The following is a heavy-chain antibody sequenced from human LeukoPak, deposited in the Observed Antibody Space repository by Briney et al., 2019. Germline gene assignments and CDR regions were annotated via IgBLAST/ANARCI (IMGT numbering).Heavy chain of an antibody. CDR2: INHSGST. V-gene: IGHV4-34*01. CDR3: ARVIVVVPAANNWFDP. CDR1: GGSFSGYY. Sequence: SETLSLTCAVYGGSFSGYYWSWIRQPPGKGLEWIGEINHSGSTNYNPSLKSRVTISVDTSKNQFSLKLSSVTAADTAVYYCARVIVVVPAANNWFDPWGQGTLVTVSP. J-gene: IGHJ5*02. D-gene: IGHD2-2*01.